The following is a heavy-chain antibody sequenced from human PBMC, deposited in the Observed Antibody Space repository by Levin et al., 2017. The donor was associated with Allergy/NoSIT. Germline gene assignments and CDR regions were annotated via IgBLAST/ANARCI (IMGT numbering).Heavy chain of an antibody. V-gene: IGHV3-9*01. J-gene: IGHJ3*02. CDR1: GFTFDDYA. Sequence: GGSLRLSCAASGFTFDDYAMHWVRQAPGKGLELVSGISWNRGSIGYGESVKGRFTISRDNAKNSLYLQMNSLRTEDTALYYCARDNIGLPDAFDIWGQGTMVIVSS. CDR2: ISWNRGSI. D-gene: IGHD3-10*01. CDR3: ARDNIGLPDAFDI.